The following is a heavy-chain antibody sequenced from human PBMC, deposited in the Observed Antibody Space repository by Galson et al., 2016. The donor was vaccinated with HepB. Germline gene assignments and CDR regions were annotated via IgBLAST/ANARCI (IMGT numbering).Heavy chain of an antibody. Sequence: LRLSCAASGFSVSSNFMTWVRQAPGRGLEWVSVMYISGTPYYTDSVKGRFTISRDDFKTTFHLRMNSLRVEDTAVYYCARDIALVRGALDVWGQGTVVTVSS. V-gene: IGHV3-53*01. D-gene: IGHD3-10*01. J-gene: IGHJ3*01. CDR3: ARDIALVRGALDV. CDR1: GFSVSSNF. CDR2: MYISGTP.